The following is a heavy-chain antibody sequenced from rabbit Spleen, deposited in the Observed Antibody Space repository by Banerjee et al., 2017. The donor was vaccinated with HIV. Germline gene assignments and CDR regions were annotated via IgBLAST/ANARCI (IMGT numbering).Heavy chain of an antibody. CDR3: ARDTGSSFSSYGMDL. Sequence: EQLEESGGGLVKPEGSLTLTCTASGFSFSGSSYMCWVRQAPGKGLEWIACINAVTGKAVYASWAQGRFTISKTSSTTVTLQMTSLTVADTATYFCARDTGSSFSSYGMDLWGQGTLVTVS. CDR1: GFSFSGSSY. V-gene: IGHV1S45*01. J-gene: IGHJ6*01. CDR2: INAVTGKA. D-gene: IGHD8-1*01.